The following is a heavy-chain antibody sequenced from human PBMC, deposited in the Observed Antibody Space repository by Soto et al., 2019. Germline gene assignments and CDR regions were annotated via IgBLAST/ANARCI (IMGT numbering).Heavy chain of an antibody. D-gene: IGHD2-2*01. Sequence: FTFSSYGMHWVRQAPGKGLECVAVISDTGSSHYYAASVEGRFTISRENSKNTLSLHMDRLRVEDTAVYYCAKDRGGDCPDNSCYFGADYWGQGTPVTVSS. CDR2: ISDTGSSH. CDR1: FTFSSYG. J-gene: IGHJ4*02. V-gene: IGHV3-30*18. CDR3: AKDRGGDCPDNSCYFGADY.